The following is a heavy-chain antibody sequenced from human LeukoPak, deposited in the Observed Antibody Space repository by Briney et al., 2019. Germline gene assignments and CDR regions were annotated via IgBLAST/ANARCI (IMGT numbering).Heavy chain of an antibody. CDR3: ARRGTDYGDYLDY. J-gene: IGHJ4*02. CDR2: ISSSSSYI. V-gene: IGHV3-21*01. Sequence: KTGGSLRLSCAASGFTFSSYSMNWVRQAPGKGLEWVSSISSSSSYIYYADSVKGRFTISRDNAKNSLYLQMNSLRAEDTAVYYCARRGTDYGDYLDYWGQGTLVTVSS. CDR1: GFTFSSYS. D-gene: IGHD4-17*01.